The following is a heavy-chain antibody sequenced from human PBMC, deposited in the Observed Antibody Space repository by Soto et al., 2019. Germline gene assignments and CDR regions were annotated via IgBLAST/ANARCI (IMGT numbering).Heavy chain of an antibody. CDR1: GFTVSSTY. CDR2: ISQSAGGNT. D-gene: IGHD1-7*01. Sequence: GGSLRLSCAASGFTVSSTYMTWVRQAPGKGLEWVSAISQSAGGNTYYADSVKGRLTISRDDSKNTLYLQMDSLRPEDTAQYYCAGWNYDYWGQGTQVTVSS. V-gene: IGHV3-23*01. CDR3: AGWNYDY. J-gene: IGHJ4*02.